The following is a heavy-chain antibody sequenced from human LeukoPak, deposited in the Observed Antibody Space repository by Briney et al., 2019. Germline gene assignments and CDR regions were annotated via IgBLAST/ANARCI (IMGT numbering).Heavy chain of an antibody. CDR2: IYTSGST. V-gene: IGHV4-61*02. Sequence: SETLSLTCIVSGGSISSGSYSWSWIRQPAGKGLEWIGRIYTSGSTNYNPSLKSRVTISVDTSKNQFSLKLSSVTAADTAVYYCAREGVGATRLRSFDYWGQGTLVTVSS. CDR1: GGSISSGSYS. J-gene: IGHJ4*02. D-gene: IGHD1-26*01. CDR3: AREGVGATRLRSFDY.